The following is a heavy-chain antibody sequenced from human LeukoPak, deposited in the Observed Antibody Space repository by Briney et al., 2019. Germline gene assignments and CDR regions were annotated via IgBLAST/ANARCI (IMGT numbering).Heavy chain of an antibody. D-gene: IGHD3-3*01. CDR3: ARAVRAHPPADF. J-gene: IGHJ4*02. CDR1: GFSFSSYW. CDR2: INSDGSST. Sequence: GGSLRLSCAASGFSFSSYWMHWVRQAPGKGLVWVSRINSDGSSTTYADSVKSRSSISRDNAKNTLYLHLNSLRAEDTGVYYCARAVRAHPPADFWGQGTLVTVSS. V-gene: IGHV3-74*01.